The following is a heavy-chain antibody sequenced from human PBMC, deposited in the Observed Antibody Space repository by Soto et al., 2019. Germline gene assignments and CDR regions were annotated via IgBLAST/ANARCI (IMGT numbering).Heavy chain of an antibody. J-gene: IGHJ4*02. CDR2: ISSSSSYI. D-gene: IGHD6-13*01. Sequence: GGSLRLSCAASGFTFSSYSMNWVRQAPGKGLEWVSSISSSSSYIYYADSVKGRFTISRDNAKNSLYLQMNSLRAEDTAVYYCARGDSSSSTTVFDYWGQGTLVTVSS. CDR3: ARGDSSSSTTVFDY. V-gene: IGHV3-21*01. CDR1: GFTFSSYS.